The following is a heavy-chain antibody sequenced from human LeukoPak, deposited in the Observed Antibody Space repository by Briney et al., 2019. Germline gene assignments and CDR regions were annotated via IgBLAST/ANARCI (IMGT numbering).Heavy chain of an antibody. CDR2: ISAYNGNT. V-gene: IGHV1-18*04. CDR1: GYTFTSNG. D-gene: IGHD1-26*01. CDR3: ARNVGGTRGAPFDY. J-gene: IGHJ4*02. Sequence: AASVNVSCKASGYTFTSNGISWVRQAPGQGLEWMGWISAYNGNTNYAQKLQGRVTMTTDTSTGTAYMELRSLRSDDTAVYYCARNVGGTRGAPFDYWGQGTLVTVSS.